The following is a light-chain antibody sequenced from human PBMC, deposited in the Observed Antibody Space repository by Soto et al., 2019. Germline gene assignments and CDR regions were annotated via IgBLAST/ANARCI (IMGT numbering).Light chain of an antibody. V-gene: IGKV3-20*01. CDR2: GAS. J-gene: IGKJ3*01. CDR1: QSVSSSY. Sequence: EIVLTQSPGTLSLSPGERATLSCRASQSVSSSYLAWYQQKPGQAPRLLIYGASSRATGIPDRFSGSGSGTDFTLTISRLEPEDFAVYYCQQYGSLLFTFGPGNKVDIK. CDR3: QQYGSLLFT.